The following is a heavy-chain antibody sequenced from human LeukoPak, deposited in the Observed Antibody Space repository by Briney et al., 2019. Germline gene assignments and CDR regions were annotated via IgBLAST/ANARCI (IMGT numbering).Heavy chain of an antibody. CDR3: ARAGDDFWSGYHDAFDI. CDR2: ISSSGITI. D-gene: IGHD3-3*01. J-gene: IGHJ3*02. Sequence: GGSLRLSCVVSGLTFSDNQMAWIRQAPGKGLEWVSHISSSGITIYYVDSVKGRFTISRDNAKNSLYLQMNSLRAEDTAVYYCARAGDDFWSGYHDAFDIWGQGTMVTVSS. V-gene: IGHV3-11*04. CDR1: GLTFSDNQ.